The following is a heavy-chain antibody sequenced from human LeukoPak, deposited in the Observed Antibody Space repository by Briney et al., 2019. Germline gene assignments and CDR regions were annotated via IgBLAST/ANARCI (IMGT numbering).Heavy chain of an antibody. CDR2: ISVAGESA. CDR3: AQGYSSGWYPH. CDR1: GFSVSTSG. Sequence: GGSLRLSCTVSGFSVSTSGMSWVRQAQGKGLQTISAISVAGESAYYADSVKGRFTISRDNSKNTLYPQMNSLRVEDTAVYYCAQGYSSGWYPHWGQGSLVSVSS. D-gene: IGHD6-19*01. J-gene: IGHJ4*02. V-gene: IGHV3-23*01.